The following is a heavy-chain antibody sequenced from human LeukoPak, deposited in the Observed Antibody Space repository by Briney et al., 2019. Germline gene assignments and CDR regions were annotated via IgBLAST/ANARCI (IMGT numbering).Heavy chain of an antibody. D-gene: IGHD3-10*01. V-gene: IGHV4-4*07. CDR3: ARFTMVRGASYYYGMDV. CDR2: IYTSGST. Sequence: SETLSLTCTVSGGSISSYYWSWIRQPAGKGLEWIGRIYTSGSTNYNPSLKSRVTMSVDTSKNQFSLKLSSVTAADTAVYYCARFTMVRGASYYYGMDVWGQGTTVTVSS. J-gene: IGHJ6*02. CDR1: GGSISSYY.